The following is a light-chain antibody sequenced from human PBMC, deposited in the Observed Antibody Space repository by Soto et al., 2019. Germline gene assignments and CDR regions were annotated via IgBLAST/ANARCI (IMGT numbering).Light chain of an antibody. CDR3: AAWDDSLSGVV. CDR2: RNN. V-gene: IGLV1-47*01. J-gene: IGLJ2*01. CDR1: SSNFGSNF. Sequence: QSVLTQPPSASGTPGQRVTISCSGSSSNFGSNFIYWYQQLPGTAPKLLIARNNKRPSGVPDRFSGSKSGTSASLAISGLRSEDEGDYHCAAWDDSLSGVVFGGGTKLTLL.